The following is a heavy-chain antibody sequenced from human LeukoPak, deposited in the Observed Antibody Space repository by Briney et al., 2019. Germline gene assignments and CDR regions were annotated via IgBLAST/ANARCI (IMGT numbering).Heavy chain of an antibody. Sequence: ASVKVSCKASGGTFSSYAISWVRQAPGQGLEWMGGIIPIFGIANYAQKFQGRVTITADKSTSTAYMELSSLRSEDTAVYYCARGSPYRGGGSYFWGEFDPWGQGTLVTVSS. J-gene: IGHJ5*02. D-gene: IGHD1-26*01. CDR1: GGTFSSYA. CDR3: ARGSPYRGGGSYFWGEFDP. V-gene: IGHV1-69*10. CDR2: IIPIFGIA.